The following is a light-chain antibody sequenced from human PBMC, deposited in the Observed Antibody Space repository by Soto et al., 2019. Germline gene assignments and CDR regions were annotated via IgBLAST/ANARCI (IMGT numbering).Light chain of an antibody. J-gene: IGKJ1*01. CDR1: QSVSSYY. CDR3: QKYNSAPWT. Sequence: EIVLTQSPGTLSLSPGERATLSCRVSQSVSSYYLAWYQQKPGQAPRLLIYAASSRATGIPDRFSGGGSGTDFTLTISSLQPEDVATYYCQKYNSAPWTFGQGTKVDIK. V-gene: IGKV3-20*01. CDR2: AAS.